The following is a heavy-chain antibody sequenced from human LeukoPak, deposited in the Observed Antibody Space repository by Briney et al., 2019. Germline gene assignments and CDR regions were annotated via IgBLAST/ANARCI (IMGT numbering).Heavy chain of an antibody. Sequence: ASVKVSCKASGYTFTGYYMHWGRQAPGQGLKSMGWINPNSGGTNYAQKFQGRVTMTRDTSISTAYMELSRLRSDDTAVYYCARDPSAAGMFPPFDYWGQGTLVTVSS. D-gene: IGHD6-13*01. J-gene: IGHJ4*02. CDR2: INPNSGGT. V-gene: IGHV1-2*02. CDR3: ARDPSAAGMFPPFDY. CDR1: GYTFTGYY.